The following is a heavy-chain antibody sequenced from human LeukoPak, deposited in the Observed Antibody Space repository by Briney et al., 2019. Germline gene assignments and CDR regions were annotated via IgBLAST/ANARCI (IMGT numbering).Heavy chain of an antibody. CDR1: GFTFSSYS. CDR2: ISSSSSTI. D-gene: IGHD6-19*01. Sequence: GGSLRLSCAASGFTFSSYSMNWVRQAPGKGLEWVSYISSSSSTIYYADSVKGRFTMSRDNAKNSLYLQRNSLRAEDTAVYYCARDRGGWYDWFDPWGEGTLVTVSS. CDR3: ARDRGGWYDWFDP. J-gene: IGHJ5*02. V-gene: IGHV3-48*01.